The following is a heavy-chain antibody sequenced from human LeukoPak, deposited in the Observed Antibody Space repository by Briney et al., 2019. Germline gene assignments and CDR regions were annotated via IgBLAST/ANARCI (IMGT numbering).Heavy chain of an antibody. CDR1: GFTVSSNY. V-gene: IGHV3-66*01. CDR2: IYSGGST. J-gene: IGHJ6*02. CDR3: ARVDVNYYYGMDV. Sequence: GGSLRLSCAASGFTVSSNYMSWVRQAPGKGLEWVSVIYSGGSTYYADSVKGRFTISRDNSKNTLYLQMNSLRAEDTAVYYCARVDVNYYYGMDVWGQGTTVTVPS.